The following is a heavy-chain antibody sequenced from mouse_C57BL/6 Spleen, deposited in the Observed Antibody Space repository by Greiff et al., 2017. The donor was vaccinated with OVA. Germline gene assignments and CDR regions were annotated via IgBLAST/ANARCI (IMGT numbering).Heavy chain of an antibody. J-gene: IGHJ4*01. CDR3: ARNHYDYEDYAMDY. D-gene: IGHD2-4*01. Sequence: VKLMESGPGLVAPSQSLSITCTVSGFSLTSYAISWVRQPPGKGLEWLGVIWTGGGTNYNSALKSRLSISKDNSKSQVFLKMNSLQTDDTARYYCARNHYDYEDYAMDYWGQGTSVTVSS. CDR2: IWTGGGT. CDR1: GFSLTSYA. V-gene: IGHV2-9-1*01.